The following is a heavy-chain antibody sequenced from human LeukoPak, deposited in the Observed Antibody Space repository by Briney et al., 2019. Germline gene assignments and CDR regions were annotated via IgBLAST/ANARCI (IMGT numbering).Heavy chain of an antibody. CDR2: INSDGSST. CDR1: GFTFSSYW. V-gene: IGHV3-74*01. Sequence: QPGGSLRLSCAASGFTFSSYWMHWVRQAPGKGLVWVSRINSDGSSTSYADSVKGRFTISRDNAKNTLYLQMNSLRAEDTAVYYCARDYYDSSVYFDGLNYWGQGTLVTVSS. J-gene: IGHJ4*02. D-gene: IGHD3-22*01. CDR3: ARDYYDSSVYFDGLNY.